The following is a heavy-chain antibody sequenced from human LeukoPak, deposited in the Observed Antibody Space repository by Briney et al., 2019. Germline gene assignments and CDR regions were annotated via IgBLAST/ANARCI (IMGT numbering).Heavy chain of an antibody. CDR3: ARGVRYLDY. J-gene: IGHJ4*02. D-gene: IGHD3-10*01. Sequence: PGGSLRLSCAASGFTLSSYSMSWVRQAPGKGLEWVSYISSSSSTIYYADSLKGRFTISRDNAKKSLYLQMNSLRDEDTAVYYCARGVRYLDYWGQGTLVTVSS. CDR1: GFTLSSYS. V-gene: IGHV3-48*02. CDR2: ISSSSSTI.